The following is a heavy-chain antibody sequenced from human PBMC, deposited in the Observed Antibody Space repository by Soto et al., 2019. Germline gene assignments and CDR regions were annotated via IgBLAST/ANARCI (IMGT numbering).Heavy chain of an antibody. Sequence: SETLSLTCSVSGGSIGTSYWNWIRQTAGTGLEWIGRIYITGSTNIHPPLKSRVAMSVDTAKNQFSLKLTSATAADTAAYYCARGGRDGFDLWGQWTMVTVSS. CDR1: GGSIGTSY. CDR2: IYITGST. D-gene: IGHD3-10*01. V-gene: IGHV4-4*07. CDR3: ARGGRDGFDL. J-gene: IGHJ3*01.